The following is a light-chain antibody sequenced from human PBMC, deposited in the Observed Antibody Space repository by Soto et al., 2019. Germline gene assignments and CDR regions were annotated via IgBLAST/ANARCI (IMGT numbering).Light chain of an antibody. CDR2: DVR. Sequence: QSALTQPASLSGSPGQSITISCTGTSSDVGGYNYVSWYQQHPGKAPKLMIYDVRVRPSGVSNRFSGSKSGNTASLTISGLQAEDGADYYCNSYTSDNTYVFGTGTKAPS. J-gene: IGLJ1*01. CDR3: NSYTSDNTYV. V-gene: IGLV2-14*01. CDR1: SSDVGGYNY.